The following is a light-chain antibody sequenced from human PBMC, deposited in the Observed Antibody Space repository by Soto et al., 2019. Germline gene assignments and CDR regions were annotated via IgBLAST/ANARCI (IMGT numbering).Light chain of an antibody. J-gene: IGLJ2*01. Sequence: QPVLTQPPSVSGAPGQRVTISCTGSSSNIGAGYDVHWYQQLPGTAPKLLIYDNTNRPSGVPDRFSGSNSGTSASLAITGLQAEDEADYYCQSYDSSLSGYVFGGGTKLTVL. CDR2: DNT. V-gene: IGLV1-40*01. CDR1: SSNIGAGYD. CDR3: QSYDSSLSGYV.